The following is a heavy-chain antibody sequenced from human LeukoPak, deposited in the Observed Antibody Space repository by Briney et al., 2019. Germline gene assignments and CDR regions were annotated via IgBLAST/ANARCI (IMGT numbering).Heavy chain of an antibody. CDR1: GFAFGDYI. D-gene: IGHD6-13*01. J-gene: IGHJ4*02. CDR3: AKVGPSIAAAGLFDY. Sequence: GGSLRLSCAVSGFAFGDYIMTWVRQAPGKGLEWVSGISSGGDSAIYADSVKGRFTISRDNSKNTLYLQMNSLRAEDAAVYYCAKVGPSIAAAGLFDYWGQGTLVTVSS. V-gene: IGHV3-23*01. CDR2: ISSGGDSA.